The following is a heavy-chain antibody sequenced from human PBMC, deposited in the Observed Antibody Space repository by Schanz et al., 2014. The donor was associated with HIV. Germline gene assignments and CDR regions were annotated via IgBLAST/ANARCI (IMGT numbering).Heavy chain of an antibody. Sequence: QVQLVQSGAEVKKPGASVKVSCKASGYTFTSYDINWVRQATGQGLEWMGGIIPMFRPANYAQRFQGRVTISADESMTTAYMELSSLRSDDTAVYYCVRGDDCGGDCYSFLVHWGHGTLVTVSS. V-gene: IGHV1-69*01. CDR2: IIPMFRPA. CDR1: GYTFTSYD. CDR3: VRGDDCGGDCYSFLVH. J-gene: IGHJ4*01. D-gene: IGHD2-21*02.